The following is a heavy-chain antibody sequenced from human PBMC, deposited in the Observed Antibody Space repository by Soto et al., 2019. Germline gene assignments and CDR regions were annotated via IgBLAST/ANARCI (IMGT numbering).Heavy chain of an antibody. Sequence: SETLPLTCAVSNGSISSANWWSWVRQPPGKGLEWIGEIYDSGITNYNPSLKGRVTISVDKSKNQFSLKLSSVTAADTAVYYCAREIVVGGTNWFDPWGQGTLVTVSS. CDR3: AREIVVGGTNWFDP. V-gene: IGHV4-4*02. CDR1: NGSISSANW. D-gene: IGHD3-22*01. J-gene: IGHJ5*02. CDR2: IYDSGIT.